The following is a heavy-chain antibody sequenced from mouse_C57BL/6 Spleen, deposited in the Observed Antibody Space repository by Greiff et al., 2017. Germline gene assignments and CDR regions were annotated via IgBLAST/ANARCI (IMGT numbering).Heavy chain of an antibody. Sequence: VQLQQSGPGLVQPSQSLSITCTVSGFSLTSYGVHWVRQSPGKGLEWLGVIWSGGSKDYNADFISSLSRSKDNSKSQVFFKMHRLQADDTAIYYCSSSIALDFDYWGQGTTLTVSS. CDR3: SSSIALDFDY. CDR1: GFSLTSYG. V-gene: IGHV2-2*01. J-gene: IGHJ2*01. CDR2: IWSGGSK.